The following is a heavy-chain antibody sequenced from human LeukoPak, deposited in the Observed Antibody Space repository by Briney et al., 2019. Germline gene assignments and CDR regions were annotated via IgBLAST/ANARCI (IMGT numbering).Heavy chain of an antibody. Sequence: ASVKVSCKASGYTFTGYYVHWVRQAPGQGLEWMGWINPNSGGTNYAQKFQGRVTMTRDTSISTAYMELSRLRSDDTAVYYCARASPVTKIAVEDYWGQGTLVTVSS. CDR1: GYTFTGYY. D-gene: IGHD6-19*01. CDR2: INPNSGGT. CDR3: ARASPVTKIAVEDY. J-gene: IGHJ4*02. V-gene: IGHV1-2*02.